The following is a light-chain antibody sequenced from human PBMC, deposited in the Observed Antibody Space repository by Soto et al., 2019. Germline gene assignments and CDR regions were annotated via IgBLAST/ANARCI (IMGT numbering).Light chain of an antibody. CDR2: DAS. V-gene: IGKV3-11*01. CDR1: QNVRTF. J-gene: IGKJ4*01. CDR3: LQQSDWPLT. Sequence: DIILTQSPDTLSLSPGERATLSCRASQNVRTFLAWYQQKPGQAPRLLISDASYRATGIPPRFSGSGSGTDFTLTISRLEPEDFAVYYCLQQSDWPLTFGGGSKVEI.